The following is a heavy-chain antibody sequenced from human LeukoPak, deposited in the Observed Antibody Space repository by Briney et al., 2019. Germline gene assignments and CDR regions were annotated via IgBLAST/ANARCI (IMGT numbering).Heavy chain of an antibody. V-gene: IGHV4-34*01. Sequence: PSETLSLTCAVYGGSFSGYYWSWIRQPPGKGLEWIGEINHSGSTNYNPSLKSRVTISVDTSKNQFSLKLSSVTAADTAVYYCAEDCSSTSCSLSWGQGTLVTVSS. J-gene: IGHJ4*02. CDR3: AEDCSSTSCSLS. CDR1: GGSFSGYY. CDR2: INHSGST. D-gene: IGHD2-2*01.